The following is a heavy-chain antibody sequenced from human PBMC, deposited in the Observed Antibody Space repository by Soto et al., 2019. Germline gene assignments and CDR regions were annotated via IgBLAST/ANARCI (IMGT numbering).Heavy chain of an antibody. CDR1: GFTFSSYS. V-gene: IGHV3-21*01. J-gene: IGHJ4*02. CDR2: ISSRSRSI. Sequence: EVQLVESGGGLVKPGGSLRLSCAASGFTFSSYSMHWVRQAPGKGLEWVSSISSRSRSIYYADSQKGRFTISRDNTKNXXSLQMNDLRAEDTAVYYCARDRGDYEGLVPYSFGHWGQGALVTVSS. CDR3: ARDRGDYEGLVPYSFGH. D-gene: IGHD4-17*01.